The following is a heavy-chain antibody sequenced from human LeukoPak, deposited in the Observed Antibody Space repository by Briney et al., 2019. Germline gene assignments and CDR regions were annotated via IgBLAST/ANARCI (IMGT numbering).Heavy chain of an antibody. V-gene: IGHV3-30*02. CDR3: AKDYNRAYYYGSGFDY. Sequence: GGSLRLSCAASGFTFSSYGMHWVRQAPGKGLGWVAFIRYDGSNKYYADSVKGRFTISRDNSKNTLYLQMNSLRAEDTAVYYCAKDYNRAYYYGSGFDYWGQGTLVTVSS. D-gene: IGHD3-10*01. CDR2: IRYDGSNK. J-gene: IGHJ4*02. CDR1: GFTFSSYG.